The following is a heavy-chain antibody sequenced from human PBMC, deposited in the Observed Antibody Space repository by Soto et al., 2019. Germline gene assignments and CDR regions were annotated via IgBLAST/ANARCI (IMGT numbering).Heavy chain of an antibody. CDR2: INPNSGGT. J-gene: IGHJ3*02. V-gene: IGHV1-2*04. D-gene: IGHD7-27*01. Sequence: ASVKVSCKASGYTFTGYYMHWVRQAPGQGLEWMGWINPNSGGTNYAQKVQGWVTMTRDTSISTAYMELSRLRSDDTAVYYCARGGGTGDPPDAFDIWGQGTMVTVSS. CDR3: ARGGGTGDPPDAFDI. CDR1: GYTFTGYY.